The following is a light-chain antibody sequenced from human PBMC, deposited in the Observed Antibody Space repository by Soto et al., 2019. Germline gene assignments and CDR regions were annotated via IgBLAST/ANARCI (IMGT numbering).Light chain of an antibody. CDR3: QQYNSYWT. V-gene: IGKV1-5*01. CDR2: DAS. CDR1: QSISSG. Sequence: DIQMTQSPSTLSASVGDRVTITCRASQSISSGLAWYQKKAGKAPKLLIYDASSLESGVPSRFSGSGSGTEFTLTISSLQPDDFATYYCQQYNSYWTLGQGTKVDIK. J-gene: IGKJ1*01.